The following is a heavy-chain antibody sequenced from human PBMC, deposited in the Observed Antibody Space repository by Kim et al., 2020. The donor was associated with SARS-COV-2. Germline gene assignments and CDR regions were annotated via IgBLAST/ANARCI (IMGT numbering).Heavy chain of an antibody. J-gene: IGHJ4*02. CDR1: GGSISSYY. CDR3: ARGGVSGYDLRWAENYFDY. V-gene: IGHV4-59*08. CDR2: IYYSGST. Sequence: SETLSLTCTVSGGSISSYYWSWIRQPPGKGLEWIGYIYYSGSTNYNPSLKSRVTISVDTSKNQFSLKLSSVTAADTAVYYCARGGVSGYDLRWAENYFDYWGQGTLVTVSS. D-gene: IGHD5-12*01.